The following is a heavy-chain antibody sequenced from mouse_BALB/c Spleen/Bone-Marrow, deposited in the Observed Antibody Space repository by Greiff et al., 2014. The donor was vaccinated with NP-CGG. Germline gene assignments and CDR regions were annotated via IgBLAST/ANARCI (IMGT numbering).Heavy chain of an antibody. CDR3: AREGQCYGSGALDY. CDR1: GFNVKDTY. J-gene: IGHJ4*01. CDR2: IDPANGNT. Sequence: DVQLQESGAELVKPGASVKLSCTASGFNVKDTYMQWVKQRPEQGLEWIGRIDPANGNTQYDPTFQGKATITADTSSNTAYLQLSSLTSEDTAVYYGAREGQCYGSGALDYWGQGTSVTVSS. V-gene: IGHV14-3*02. D-gene: IGHD1-2*01.